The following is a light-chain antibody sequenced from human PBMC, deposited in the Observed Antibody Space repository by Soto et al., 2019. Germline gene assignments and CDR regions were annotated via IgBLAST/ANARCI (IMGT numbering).Light chain of an antibody. V-gene: IGLV2-23*01. J-gene: IGLJ3*02. CDR1: SSDVGSYKL. Sequence: QSVLTQPASVSGSPGQSITISCTGTSSDVGSYKLVSWYQQYPGKAPKLIIYEDSKRPSGVSNRFSGSKSGSTASLTISGLQAEDEADYYCCSYAGSKVFGGGTKLTVL. CDR2: EDS. CDR3: CSYAGSKV.